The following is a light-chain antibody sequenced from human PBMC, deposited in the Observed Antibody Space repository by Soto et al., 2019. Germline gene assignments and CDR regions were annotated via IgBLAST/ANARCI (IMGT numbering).Light chain of an antibody. Sequence: QTVVTQPPSVSGAPGQRVTISCTGSSSNIGAGYDVHWYQHLPGTPPKLPIYGNSNRPSGVLDRFSGSKSGTSASLAITGLQADDEADDYCQSYDSSLSGYVVFGGGTKLTVL. J-gene: IGLJ2*01. CDR1: SSNIGAGYD. CDR3: QSYDSSLSGYVV. CDR2: GNS. V-gene: IGLV1-40*01.